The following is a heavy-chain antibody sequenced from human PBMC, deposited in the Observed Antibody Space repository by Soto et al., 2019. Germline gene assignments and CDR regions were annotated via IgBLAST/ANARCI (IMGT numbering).Heavy chain of an antibody. CDR3: ARDKGYYDILTVYLV. Sequence: ASVKVSCKASGYTFTSYGISWVRQAPGQGLEWMGWISAYNGNTNYAQKLQGRVTMTTDTSTSTAYMELRSLRSDDTAVYYCARDKGYYDILTVYLVWGQGTLVTVSS. J-gene: IGHJ4*02. V-gene: IGHV1-18*01. CDR1: GYTFTSYG. CDR2: ISAYNGNT. D-gene: IGHD3-9*01.